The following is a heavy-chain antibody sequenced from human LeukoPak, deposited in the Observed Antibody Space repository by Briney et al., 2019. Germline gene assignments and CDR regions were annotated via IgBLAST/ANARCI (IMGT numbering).Heavy chain of an antibody. J-gene: IGHJ5*02. Sequence: TSSETLSLTCAVYGGSFSGYYWSWIRQPPGKGLEWIGEINHSGSANYNPSLKSRVTISVDTSKNQFSLKLSSVTAADTAVYYCARDRYCSGGSCYSGAWFDPWGQGTLVTVSS. CDR3: ARDRYCSGGSCYSGAWFDP. D-gene: IGHD2-15*01. V-gene: IGHV4-34*01. CDR2: INHSGSA. CDR1: GGSFSGYY.